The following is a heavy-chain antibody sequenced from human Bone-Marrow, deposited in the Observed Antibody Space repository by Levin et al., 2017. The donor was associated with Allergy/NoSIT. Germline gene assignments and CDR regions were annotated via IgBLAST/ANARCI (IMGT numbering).Heavy chain of an antibody. Sequence: PSETLSLTCTVSGASISSGDYYWSWIRQSPGKGLEWIGYIYYTGATDYSPSLKSRVTISVDTSKNQFSLKLSSVTDADTAVYYCVRESNFFYETSGSENWFDPWGQGTLVTVSS. V-gene: IGHV4-30-4*01. CDR3: VRESNFFYETSGSENWFDP. D-gene: IGHD3-22*01. J-gene: IGHJ5*02. CDR1: GASISSGDYY. CDR2: IYYTGAT.